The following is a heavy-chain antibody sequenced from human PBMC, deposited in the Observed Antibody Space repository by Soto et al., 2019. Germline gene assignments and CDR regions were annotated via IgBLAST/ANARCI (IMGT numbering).Heavy chain of an antibody. CDR1: GGSFSGYC. Sequence: PSETLSLTCAVYGGSFSGYCWSWIRQPPGKGLEWIGEINHSGSTNYNPSLKSRVTISVDTSKNQFSLKLSSVTAADTAVYYCAREGDDYEGVWGMDVWGQGTTVTVSS. CDR3: AREGDDYEGVWGMDV. J-gene: IGHJ6*02. D-gene: IGHD4-17*01. V-gene: IGHV4-34*01. CDR2: INHSGST.